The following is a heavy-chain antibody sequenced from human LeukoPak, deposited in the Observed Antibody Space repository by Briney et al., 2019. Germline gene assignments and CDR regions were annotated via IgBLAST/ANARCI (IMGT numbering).Heavy chain of an antibody. D-gene: IGHD3-10*01. Sequence: GGSLRLSCAASGLTFSSYGMHWVRQAPGKGLEWVAVISYDGSHKYYGDSVKGRLTISRDNSKNTVYLQMSSLRTEDTAVYYCAKRSDSGSHTFDYWGQGTLVTVSS. CDR2: ISYDGSHK. CDR1: GLTFSSYG. CDR3: AKRSDSGSHTFDY. J-gene: IGHJ4*02. V-gene: IGHV3-30*18.